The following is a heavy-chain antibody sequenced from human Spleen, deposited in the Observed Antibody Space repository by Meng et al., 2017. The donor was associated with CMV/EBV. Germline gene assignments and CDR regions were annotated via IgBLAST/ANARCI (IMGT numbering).Heavy chain of an antibody. CDR3: ARDFGPRCSSSSCYTEDA. CDR2: IGTSDSYI. CDR1: GFTLSSYS. J-gene: IGHJ6*02. Sequence: GESLKISCAASGFTLSSYSINWVRQAPGKGLEWVSSIGTSDSYIYYADSVKGRFTISRHNAKNSLYLQMNSLRAEDTAVYYCARDFGPRCSSSSCYTEDAWGQGTTVTVSS. V-gene: IGHV3-21*01. D-gene: IGHD2-2*02.